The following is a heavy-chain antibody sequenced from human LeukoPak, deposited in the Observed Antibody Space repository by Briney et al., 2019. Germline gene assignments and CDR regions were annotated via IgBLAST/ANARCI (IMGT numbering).Heavy chain of an antibody. CDR2: ISGYNGNT. CDR1: GYTFITYG. Sequence: ASVTVSCKASGYTFITYGISWVRQAPGQGLEWMGWISGYNGNTNYAQKFQGRVSMTTDTSTSTANMELRSLRSDDTAVYYGARYLVTFGGVLLLGYWGQGTLVTVSS. J-gene: IGHJ4*02. V-gene: IGHV1-18*01. CDR3: ARYLVTFGGVLLLGY. D-gene: IGHD3-16*01.